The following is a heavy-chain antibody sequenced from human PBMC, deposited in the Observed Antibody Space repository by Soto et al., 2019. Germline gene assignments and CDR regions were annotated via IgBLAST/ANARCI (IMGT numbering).Heavy chain of an antibody. CDR2: IYYSGST. CDR3: ARANIRFDFWSGYEGVGDWFDP. CDR1: GGSISSYY. J-gene: IGHJ5*02. V-gene: IGHV4-59*01. Sequence: SETLSLTCTVSGGSISSYYWSWIRQPPGKGLEWIGYIYYSGSTNYNPSLKSRVTISVDTSKNQSSLKLSSVTAADTAVYYCARANIRFDFWSGYEGVGDWFDPWGQGTLVTVSS. D-gene: IGHD3-3*01.